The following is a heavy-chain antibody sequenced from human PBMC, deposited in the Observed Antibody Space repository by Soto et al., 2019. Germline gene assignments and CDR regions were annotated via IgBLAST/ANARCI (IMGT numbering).Heavy chain of an antibody. Sequence: GGSLRLSCAASGFTYSSYAMHWVRQAPGKGLEWVGFIWYDGSNTFYAESVKGRFTISRDNSKNTVYLQINALRAEDTAVYYCARDFSRVRVTPGCWGQGTLVTVSS. CDR3: ARDFSRVRVTPGC. V-gene: IGHV3-33*08. CDR2: IWYDGSNT. CDR1: GFTYSSYA. J-gene: IGHJ4*02. D-gene: IGHD3-3*02.